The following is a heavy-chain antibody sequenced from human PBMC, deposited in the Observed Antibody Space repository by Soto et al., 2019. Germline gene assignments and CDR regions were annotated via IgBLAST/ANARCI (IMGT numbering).Heavy chain of an antibody. CDR3: ARGLYYYDSSGYYTSGDAFDI. CDR1: GGSFSGYY. CDR2: INHSGST. Sequence: SLTCAVYGGSFSGYYWSWIRQPPGKGLEWIGEINHSGSTNYNPSLKSRVTISVDTSKNQFSLKLSSVTAADTAVYYCARGLYYYDSSGYYTSGDAFDIWGQGTMVTVSS. J-gene: IGHJ3*02. V-gene: IGHV4-34*01. D-gene: IGHD3-22*01.